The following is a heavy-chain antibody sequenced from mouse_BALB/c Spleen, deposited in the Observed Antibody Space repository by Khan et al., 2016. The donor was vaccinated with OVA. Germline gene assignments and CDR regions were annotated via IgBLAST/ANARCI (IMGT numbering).Heavy chain of an antibody. D-gene: IGHD2-3*01. CDR1: GYTFTDYY. V-gene: IGHV1-77*01. Sequence: QVQLQQSGTELARPGASVKLSCKASGYTFTDYYITWVKQRTGQGLEWIGEIYPGSGNTYYNEKFKGKATLTADKSSHTAYMQLSSLTSEDSAVYFCARMDTTALDYWGQGTTLTVSS. CDR3: ARMDTTALDY. CDR2: IYPGSGNT. J-gene: IGHJ2*01.